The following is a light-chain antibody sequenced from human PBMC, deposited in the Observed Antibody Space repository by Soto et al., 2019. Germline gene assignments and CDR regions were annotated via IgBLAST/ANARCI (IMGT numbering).Light chain of an antibody. J-gene: IGLJ1*01. CDR2: DVT. Sequence: QSALTQPASVSGSPGQSITISCTGTSSDVGGYNYVSWYQQHPGKAPKLMIYDVTYRPSGVSNRFSGSKSGSTASLTISGLQAEDEADYYCSSYTSSSTLFVFGTGTKVTVL. CDR3: SSYTSSSTLFV. V-gene: IGLV2-14*03. CDR1: SSDVGGYNY.